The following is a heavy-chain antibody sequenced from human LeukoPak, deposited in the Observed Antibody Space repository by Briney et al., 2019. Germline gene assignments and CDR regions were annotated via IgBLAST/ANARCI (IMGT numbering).Heavy chain of an antibody. CDR3: ARGQWPTYLYFDY. D-gene: IGHD6-19*01. CDR1: GYTFTSYY. Sequence: ASVKVSCKASGYTFTSYYLHWVRQAPGQGLEWMGIIHPSGGNTNYAQKFQGRVTITADKSTSTAYMELSSLRSEDTAVYYCARGQWPTYLYFDYWGQGTLVTVSS. J-gene: IGHJ4*02. CDR2: IHPSGGNT. V-gene: IGHV1-46*01.